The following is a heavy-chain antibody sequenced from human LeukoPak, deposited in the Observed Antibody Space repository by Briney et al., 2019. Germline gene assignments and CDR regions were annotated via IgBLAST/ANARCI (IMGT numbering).Heavy chain of an antibody. CDR1: GFTFSSYS. J-gene: IGHJ4*02. V-gene: IGHV3-21*01. D-gene: IGHD5-12*01. Sequence: GGSLRLSCAASGFTFSSYSMNWVRQAPGKGLEWVSSISSSSSYIYYAGSVKGRFTISRDNAKNSLYLQMNSLRAEDTAVYYCARDRGYSGYDAFLDYWGQGTLVTVSS. CDR3: ARDRGYSGYDAFLDY. CDR2: ISSSSSYI.